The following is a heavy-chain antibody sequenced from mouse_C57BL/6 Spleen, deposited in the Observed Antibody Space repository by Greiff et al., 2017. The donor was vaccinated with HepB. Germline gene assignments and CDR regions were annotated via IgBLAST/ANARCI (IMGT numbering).Heavy chain of an antibody. D-gene: IGHD2-4*01. CDR2: IDPETGGT. V-gene: IGHV1-15*01. J-gene: IGHJ3*01. CDR1: GYTFTDYE. CDR3: TRSFYYDYDGRLAY. Sequence: VQLVESGAELVRPGASVTLSCKASGYTFTDYEMHWVKQTPVHGLEWIGAIDPETGGTAYNQKFKGKAILTADKSSSTAYMELRSLTSEDSAVYYCTRSFYYDYDGRLAYWGQGTLVTVSA.